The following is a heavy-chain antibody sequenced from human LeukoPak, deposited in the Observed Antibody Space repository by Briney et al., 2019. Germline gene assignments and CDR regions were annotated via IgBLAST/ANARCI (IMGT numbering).Heavy chain of an antibody. CDR2: ISGYNGNT. Sequence: ASVKVSCKASGYTFTTYGISWVRQAPGQGLEWMGWISGYNGNTKYAEKLQGRVTMTTDTSTSTAYIELRSLRSDDTAVYYCAREGGHSYGREFDYWGQGTLVTVSS. CDR3: AREGGHSYGREFDY. CDR1: GYTFTTYG. V-gene: IGHV1-18*01. J-gene: IGHJ4*02. D-gene: IGHD5-18*01.